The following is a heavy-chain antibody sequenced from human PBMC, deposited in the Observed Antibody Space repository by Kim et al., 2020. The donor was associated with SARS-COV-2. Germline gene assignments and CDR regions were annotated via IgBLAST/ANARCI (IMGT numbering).Heavy chain of an antibody. CDR2: ISSSSSYI. D-gene: IGHD6-19*01. V-gene: IGHV3-21*01. Sequence: GGSLRLSCAASGFTFSSYSMNWVRQAPGKGLEWVSSISSSSSYIYYADSVKGRFTISRDNAKNSLYLQMNSLRAEDTAVYYCARELSVAVAGCIGYWGQGTLVTVSS. CDR1: GFTFSSYS. CDR3: ARELSVAVAGCIGY. J-gene: IGHJ4*02.